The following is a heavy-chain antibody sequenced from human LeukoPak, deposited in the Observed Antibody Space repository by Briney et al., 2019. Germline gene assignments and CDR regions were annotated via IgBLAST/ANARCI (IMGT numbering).Heavy chain of an antibody. J-gene: IGHJ4*02. CDR2: IYSGGST. Sequence: PGGSLRLSCAASGFTVSSNYMSWVRQAPGKGLEWVSVIYSGGSTYYADSVKGRFTISRDNSKNTLYLQMNSLRAEDTAVYYCARVLVDIVATGFDYWGQGTLVTVSS. V-gene: IGHV3-66*01. D-gene: IGHD5-12*01. CDR3: ARVLVDIVATGFDY. CDR1: GFTVSSNY.